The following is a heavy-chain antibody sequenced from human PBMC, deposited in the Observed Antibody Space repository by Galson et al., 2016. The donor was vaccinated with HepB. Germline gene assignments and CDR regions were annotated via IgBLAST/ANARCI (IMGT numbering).Heavy chain of an antibody. CDR3: ARGITVEPSANWFDP. D-gene: IGHD4-11*01. CDR1: GYTFTTYA. CDR2: ITTGNGKT. J-gene: IGHJ5*02. V-gene: IGHV1-3*04. Sequence: SVKVSCKASGYTFTTYAMHWVRQVPGQRLEWMGLITTGNGKTKYSQNLQGRVTITRDTSASTAYMELSSLRSEDSAVYYCARGITVEPSANWFDPWGQGSLVTVSS.